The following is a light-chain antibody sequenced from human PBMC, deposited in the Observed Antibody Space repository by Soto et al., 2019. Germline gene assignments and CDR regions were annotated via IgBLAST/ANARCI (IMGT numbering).Light chain of an antibody. CDR1: QGIRND. CDR3: QQYNSYSWT. Sequence: DVHMTQSPSSLSASVGYRFTITCRASQGIRNDLNWYQQKTGKAPKLLIYDASTLESGVPSRSRGSRSGTEFTLTISSLQPDDFETYYCQQYNSYSWTFGQGTKVDIK. J-gene: IGKJ1*01. V-gene: IGKV1-17*01. CDR2: DAS.